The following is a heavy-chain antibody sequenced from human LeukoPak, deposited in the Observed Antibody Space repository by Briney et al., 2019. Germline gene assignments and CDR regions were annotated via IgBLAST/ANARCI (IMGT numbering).Heavy chain of an antibody. CDR3: ARIKSLPRRSNIVVVPVTTYFDY. D-gene: IGHD2-2*01. CDR2: MNPNSGNT. V-gene: IGHV1-8*01. Sequence: ASVKVSCKASGYTFTSYDINWVRQATGQGLEWMGRMNPNSGNTGYAQKFQGRVTMTRNTSISTAYMELSSLRSEDTAVYYCARIKSLPRRSNIVVVPVTTYFDYWGQGTLVTVSS. CDR1: GYTFTSYD. J-gene: IGHJ4*02.